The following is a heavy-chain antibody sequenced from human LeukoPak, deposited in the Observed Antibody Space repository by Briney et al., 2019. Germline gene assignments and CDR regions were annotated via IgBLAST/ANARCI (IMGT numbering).Heavy chain of an antibody. Sequence: GGSLRLSCAASGFTFSSYSMNWVRQAPGRGLEWVSSISSSSSYIYYADSVKGRFTISRDNAKNSLYLQMNSLRAEDTAVYYCARDSMVRGVMSYWGQGTLVTVSS. J-gene: IGHJ4*02. D-gene: IGHD3-10*01. V-gene: IGHV3-21*01. CDR3: ARDSMVRGVMSY. CDR2: ISSSSSYI. CDR1: GFTFSSYS.